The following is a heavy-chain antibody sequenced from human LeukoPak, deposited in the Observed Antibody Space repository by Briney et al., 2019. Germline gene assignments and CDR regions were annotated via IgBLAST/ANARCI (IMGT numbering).Heavy chain of an antibody. CDR2: INPNSGGT. CDR3: ASGYDRGGYYNY. J-gene: IGHJ4*02. CDR1: GYTFTAYY. D-gene: IGHD3-22*01. Sequence: GASVKVSCTASGYTFTAYYMHWVRQAPGQGLEWMGWINPNSGGTNYAQKFQGRVTMTRDTSISTAYMELSSLTSDDTAMYYCASGYDRGGYYNYWGQGTLVTVSS. V-gene: IGHV1-2*02.